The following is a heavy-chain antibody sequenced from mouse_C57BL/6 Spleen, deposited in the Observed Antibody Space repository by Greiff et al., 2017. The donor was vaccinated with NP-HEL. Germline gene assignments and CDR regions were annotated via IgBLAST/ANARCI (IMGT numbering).Heavy chain of an antibody. CDR1: GYTFTSYW. J-gene: IGHJ1*03. Sequence: QVQLQQPGAELVRPGSSVKLSCKASGYTFTSYWMDWVKQRPGQGLEWIGNIYPSDSETHYNQKFKDKATLTVDKSSSTAYMQLSSLTSEDSAVYYRARWVVATRYFDVWGTGTTVTVSS. D-gene: IGHD1-1*01. CDR2: IYPSDSET. CDR3: ARWVVATRYFDV. V-gene: IGHV1-61*01.